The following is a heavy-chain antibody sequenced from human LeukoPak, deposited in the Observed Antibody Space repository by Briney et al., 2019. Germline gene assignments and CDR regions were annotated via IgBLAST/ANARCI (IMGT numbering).Heavy chain of an antibody. D-gene: IGHD2-15*01. CDR3: ASGRYCSGGSCYPYYYYYYGMDV. J-gene: IGHJ6*02. CDR2: IYYSGST. CDR1: GGSISSYY. V-gene: IGHV4-59*01. Sequence: SQTLSLTCTVSGGSISSYYWSWIRQPPGKGLEWIGYIYYSGSTNYNPSLKSRVTISVDTSKNQFSLKLSSVTAADTAVYYCASGRYCSGGSCYPYYYYYYGMDVWGQGTTVTVSS.